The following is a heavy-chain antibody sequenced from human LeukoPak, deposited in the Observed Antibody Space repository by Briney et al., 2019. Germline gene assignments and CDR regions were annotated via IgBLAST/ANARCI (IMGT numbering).Heavy chain of an antibody. CDR3: AREATWGQWYFDL. J-gene: IGHJ4*02. V-gene: IGHV3-30*03. CDR2: IAADGGVK. Sequence: GGSLRLSCAASGFSFHDHGMDWVRQAPGKGLEWVAVIAADGGVKQYADSVKGRFSLSRDNSKNTVSLQMNGLTAEDTAVYYCAREATWGQWYFDLWGQGAPVTVSS. CDR1: GFSFHDHG. D-gene: IGHD6-19*01.